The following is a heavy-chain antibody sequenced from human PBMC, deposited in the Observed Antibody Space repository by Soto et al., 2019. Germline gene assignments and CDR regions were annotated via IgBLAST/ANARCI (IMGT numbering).Heavy chain of an antibody. Sequence: ASVKVSCKASGGTFSSYAISWVRQAPGQGLEWMGGIIPIFGTANYAQKFQGRVTITADESTSTAYTELSSLRSEDTAVYYCARDKTGIAVAGSRTGGYYGMDVWGQGTTVTVSS. D-gene: IGHD6-19*01. V-gene: IGHV1-69*13. CDR1: GGTFSSYA. CDR3: ARDKTGIAVAGSRTGGYYGMDV. CDR2: IIPIFGTA. J-gene: IGHJ6*02.